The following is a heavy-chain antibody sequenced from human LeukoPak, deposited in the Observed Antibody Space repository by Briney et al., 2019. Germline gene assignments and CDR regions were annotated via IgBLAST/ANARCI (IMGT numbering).Heavy chain of an antibody. CDR1: GFSLSTSGVG. CDR3: ALDSEYSNYVGYFHH. Sequence: SGPTLVKPTQTLTLTCTFSGFSLSTSGVGVGWIRQPPGKALEWLALIYWDDDERYSPSLKSRLTITKDTSKNQVVLTMTNMDPVDTATYYCALDSEYSNYVGYFHHWGQGTLVTVSS. D-gene: IGHD4-11*01. J-gene: IGHJ1*01. V-gene: IGHV2-5*02. CDR2: IYWDDDE.